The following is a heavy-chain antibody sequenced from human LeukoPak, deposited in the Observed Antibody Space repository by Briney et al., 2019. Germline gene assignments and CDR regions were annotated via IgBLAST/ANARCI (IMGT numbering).Heavy chain of an antibody. D-gene: IGHD3-22*01. Sequence: ASVKVSCKASVYTFTSYGISWVRLAPGQGLEWMGWISAYNGNTNYAQKLQGRVTMTTDTSTSTAYMELRSLRSDDTAVYYCARAGNYYDSSGLSDYWGQGTLVTVSS. J-gene: IGHJ4*02. V-gene: IGHV1-18*01. CDR3: ARAGNYYDSSGLSDY. CDR1: VYTFTSYG. CDR2: ISAYNGNT.